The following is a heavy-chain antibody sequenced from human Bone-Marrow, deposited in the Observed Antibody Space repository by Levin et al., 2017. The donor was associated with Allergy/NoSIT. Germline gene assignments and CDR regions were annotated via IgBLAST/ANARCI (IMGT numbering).Heavy chain of an antibody. CDR1: GFNFNIYW. CDR3: ARNLWFDY. Sequence: GESLKISCAASGFNFNIYWMSWVRQAPGKGLEWVANIKEDGTEKEYMDSVKGRFTISRDNAKRSLYLQMNSLRGEDTAVYFCARNLWFDYWGQGTLVTVSS. J-gene: IGHJ4*02. V-gene: IGHV3-7*01. D-gene: IGHD3-10*01. CDR2: IKEDGTEK.